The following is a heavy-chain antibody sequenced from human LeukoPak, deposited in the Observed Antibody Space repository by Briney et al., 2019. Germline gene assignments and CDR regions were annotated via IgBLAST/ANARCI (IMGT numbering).Heavy chain of an antibody. V-gene: IGHV4-59*01. CDR3: ARDSRRELLHAFDI. CDR1: GVSISTYY. Sequence: SETLSLTCTVSGVSISTYYWSWIRQPPGKGLEWIAYIDYSATTNYNPSLKSRVTISVDTSKNQSSLKLSSVTAADTAVYYCARDSRRELLHAFDIWGQGTMVTVSS. J-gene: IGHJ3*02. CDR2: IDYSATT. D-gene: IGHD1-26*01.